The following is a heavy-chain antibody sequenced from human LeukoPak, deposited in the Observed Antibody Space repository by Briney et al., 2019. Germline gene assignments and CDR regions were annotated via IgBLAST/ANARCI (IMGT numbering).Heavy chain of an antibody. J-gene: IGHJ4*02. CDR3: ARSGSLTGTPTLGFDY. D-gene: IGHD1-7*01. CDR1: GITFSSSW. Sequence: GGSLRLSCAASGITFSSSWMSWVRQAPGKGLEWVAFIRYDGSNKYYADSVKGRFTISRDNSKNTLYLQMNSLRAEDTAVYYCARSGSLTGTPTLGFDYWGQGTLVTVSS. V-gene: IGHV3-30*02. CDR2: IRYDGSNK.